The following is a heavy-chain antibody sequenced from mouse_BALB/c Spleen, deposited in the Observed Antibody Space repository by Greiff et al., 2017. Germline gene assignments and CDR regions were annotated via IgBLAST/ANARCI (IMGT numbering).Heavy chain of an antibody. J-gene: IGHJ2*01. V-gene: IGHV1S22*01. Sequence: LQQPGSELVRPGASVTLSCKASGYTFTSYWMHWVKQRPGQGLEWIGNIYPGSGSTNYDEKFKSKATLTVDTSSSTAYMQLSSLTSEDSAVYYCTRSGYYYGSSSSDYWGQGTTLTVSS. CDR3: TRSGYYYGSSSSDY. CDR2: IYPGSGST. CDR1: GYTFTSYW. D-gene: IGHD1-1*01.